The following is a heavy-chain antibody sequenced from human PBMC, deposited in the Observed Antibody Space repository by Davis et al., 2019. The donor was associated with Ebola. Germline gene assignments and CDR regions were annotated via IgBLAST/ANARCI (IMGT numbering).Heavy chain of an antibody. Sequence: GESLKISCVASGFTFDSYSMSWVRQAPGKGLEWVSGISGRDVGTDYADSVKGRFTISRDNSKNILYLQMNSLRAEDTALYYCAKDYDVSGSNFYYYGMDVWGQGTTVTVSS. D-gene: IGHD3-10*01. J-gene: IGHJ6*02. CDR3: AKDYDVSGSNFYYYGMDV. CDR1: GFTFDSYS. CDR2: ISGRDVGT. V-gene: IGHV3-23*01.